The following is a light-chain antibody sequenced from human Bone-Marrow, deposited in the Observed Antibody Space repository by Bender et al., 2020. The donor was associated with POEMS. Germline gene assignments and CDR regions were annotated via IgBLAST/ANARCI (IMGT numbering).Light chain of an antibody. V-gene: IGLV3-27*01. J-gene: IGLJ2*01. CDR1: VLSKKY. Sequence: SHELTQPSSVSVSPGQTARITCSGNVLSKKYARWFQQKPGQAPLVVIYKDTERPSGIPERFSGSSSGTTVTLTISGAQLEDEADYYCYSATDGDVVFGGGTKVTVL. CDR3: YSATDGDVV. CDR2: KDT.